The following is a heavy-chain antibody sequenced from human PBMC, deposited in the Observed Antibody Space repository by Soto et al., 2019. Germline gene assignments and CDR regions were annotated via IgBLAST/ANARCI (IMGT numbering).Heavy chain of an antibody. Sequence: GGSLRLSCAASGFTVSSNYMSWVRQAPGKGLEWVSVIYSGGSTYYADSVKGRFTISRDNSKNTLYLQMNSLRAEDTAVYYCARDNYDGYYYYYYMDVWGKGTTVTVSS. J-gene: IGHJ6*03. CDR1: GFTVSSNY. CDR2: IYSGGST. CDR3: ARDNYDGYYYYYYMDV. V-gene: IGHV3-66*01. D-gene: IGHD4-4*01.